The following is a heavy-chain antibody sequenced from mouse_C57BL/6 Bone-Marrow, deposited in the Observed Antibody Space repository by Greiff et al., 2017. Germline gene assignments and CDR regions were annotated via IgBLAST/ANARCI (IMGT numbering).Heavy chain of an antibody. CDR3: ARDDGYYTWFAY. J-gene: IGHJ3*01. V-gene: IGHV1-64*01. CDR2: IHPNSGST. CDR1: GYTFTSYW. Sequence: QVQLKQPGAELVKPGASVKLSCKASGYTFTSYWMHWVKQRPGQGLEWIGMIHPNSGSTNYNEKFKSKATLTVDKSSSTAYMQLSSLTSEDSAVYYCARDDGYYTWFAYWGQGTLVTVSA. D-gene: IGHD2-3*01.